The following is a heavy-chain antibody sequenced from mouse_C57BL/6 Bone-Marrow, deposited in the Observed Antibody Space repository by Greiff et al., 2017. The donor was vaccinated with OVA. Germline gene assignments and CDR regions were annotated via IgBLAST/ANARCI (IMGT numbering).Heavy chain of an antibody. V-gene: IGHV7-3*01. CDR3: ARYKGRVAVDYFDY. CDR2: IRNKPNGSTT. CDR1: GFTFTNYY. D-gene: IGHD1-1*01. J-gene: IGHJ2*01. Sequence: EVQRVESGGGLVQPGDSLSLSCAASGFTFTNYYMSWVRQPPGKALEWLAFIRNKPNGSTTEYSASVKGRFTISRDTSHSILYLQMNALRAEDSATYYCARYKGRVAVDYFDYWGQGTALTVSS.